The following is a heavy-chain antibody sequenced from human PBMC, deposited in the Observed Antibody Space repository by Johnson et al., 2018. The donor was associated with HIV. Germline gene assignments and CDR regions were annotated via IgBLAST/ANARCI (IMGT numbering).Heavy chain of an antibody. CDR3: ARDQEAAAGQDDAFDI. CDR1: GFTFSSYG. D-gene: IGHD6-13*01. Sequence: QVQLVESGGGVVQPGRSLRLSCAASGFTFSSYGIHWVRQAPAKGLEWVAVISYDGSDKYYADSVKGRFTISRDNSKNTLYLQMNSLRAEDTAVYYCARDQEAAAGQDDAFDIWGQGTMVTVSS. J-gene: IGHJ3*02. CDR2: ISYDGSDK. V-gene: IGHV3-30*03.